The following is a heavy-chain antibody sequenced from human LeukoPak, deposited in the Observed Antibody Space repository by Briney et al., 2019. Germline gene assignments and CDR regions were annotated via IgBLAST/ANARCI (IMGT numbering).Heavy chain of an antibody. CDR2: ISGSGGST. D-gene: IGHD1-26*01. J-gene: IGHJ4*02. V-gene: IGHV3-23*01. Sequence: PGGSLRLSCAASGFTFNNYAMSWVRQAPGKGLEWVSAISGSGGSTYYADSVKGRFTVSRDNSNNRLYLQMSGLTAADTAAYYCAKDRSIGTYYTFDHWGQGTLVTVSS. CDR1: GFTFNNYA. CDR3: AKDRSIGTYYTFDH.